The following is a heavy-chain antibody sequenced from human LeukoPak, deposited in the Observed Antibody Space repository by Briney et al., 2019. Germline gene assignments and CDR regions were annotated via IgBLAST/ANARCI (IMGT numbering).Heavy chain of an antibody. CDR3: ATDYPDYSYYMDV. CDR1: GFTFSNCG. Sequence: GGSLRLSCAASGFTFSNCGMHWVRQAPGKGLHWVAFIWSDGSNKYYADSVKGRFTISRDNSKNTLYLQMNSLRDEDTAVYYCATDYPDYSYYMDVWGRGTTVTISS. V-gene: IGHV3-30*02. CDR2: IWSDGSNK. J-gene: IGHJ6*03. D-gene: IGHD4-11*01.